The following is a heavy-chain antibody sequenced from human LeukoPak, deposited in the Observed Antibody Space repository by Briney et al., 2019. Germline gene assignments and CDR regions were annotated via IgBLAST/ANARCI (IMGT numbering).Heavy chain of an antibody. CDR2: ISAYNGNT. CDR3: AIVLGDSGSYFLTFDY. Sequence: ASVKVSCKASGYTFTSYSINWVRQAPGQGLEWMGLISAYNGNTKYAQKLQGRVTMTTDTSTSTAYMELRSLRSDDTAVYYCAIVLGDSGSYFLTFDYWGQGTLVTVSS. CDR1: GYTFTSYS. V-gene: IGHV1-18*01. J-gene: IGHJ4*02. D-gene: IGHD1-26*01.